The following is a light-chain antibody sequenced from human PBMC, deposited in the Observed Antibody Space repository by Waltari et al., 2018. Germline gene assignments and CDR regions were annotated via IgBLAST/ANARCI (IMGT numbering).Light chain of an antibody. CDR1: QSVSRT. J-gene: IGKJ1*01. Sequence: EIVLTQSPGTLSLSPGERATLSCRASQSVSRTLAWYQQKPGQAPRLLIYCASTRATGIPERFSGGGSGTDFSLTISRLEPEDFAVYYCQHYVRLPATFGQGTKVEIK. CDR2: CAS. V-gene: IGKV3-20*01. CDR3: QHYVRLPAT.